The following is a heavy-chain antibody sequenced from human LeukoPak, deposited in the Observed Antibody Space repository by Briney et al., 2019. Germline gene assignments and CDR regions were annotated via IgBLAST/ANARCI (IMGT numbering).Heavy chain of an antibody. CDR2: IHPSGST. CDR3: ARDQLICSEIYIWLDP. CDR1: GGSISGYY. J-gene: IGHJ5*02. V-gene: IGHV4-4*07. Sequence: SETLSLTCIVSGGSISGYYWSWIRQPAGKGLEWIGRIHPSGSTDYSPFLKSRLTMSVDTSKNQFSLNLTSVTAADTALYYCARDQLICSEIYIWLDPWGQGTLVTVSS. D-gene: IGHD3-10*02.